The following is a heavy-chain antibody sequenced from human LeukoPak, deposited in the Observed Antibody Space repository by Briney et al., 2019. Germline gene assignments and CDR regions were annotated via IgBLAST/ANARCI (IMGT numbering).Heavy chain of an antibody. CDR3: AKDGPPGHSGYDYVSHLDWNSDY. CDR2: ISYDGSNK. CDR1: GFTFSSYG. D-gene: IGHD5-12*01. V-gene: IGHV3-30*18. J-gene: IGHJ4*02. Sequence: PGGSLRLSCAASGFTFSSYGMHWVRQAPGKGLEWVAVISYDGSNKYYADSVKGRFTISRDNSKNTLYLQMNSLRAEDTAVYYCAKDGPPGHSGYDYVSHLDWNSDYWGQGTLVTVSS.